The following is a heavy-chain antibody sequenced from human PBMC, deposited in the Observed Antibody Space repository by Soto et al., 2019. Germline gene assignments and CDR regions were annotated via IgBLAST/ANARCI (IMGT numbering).Heavy chain of an antibody. D-gene: IGHD6-13*01. CDR2: TYYRSKWYN. CDR1: GDSVSRNSAA. J-gene: IGHJ6*02. Sequence: SGTLSLTCAISGDSVSRNSAAWNWIRQSPSRGLEWLGRTYYRSKWYNDYAVSVKSRITINPDTSKNQFSLQLNSVTPEDTAVYYCARVTARITAAGADYYYGMDVWGQGTTVTVSS. V-gene: IGHV6-1*01. CDR3: ARVTARITAAGADYYYGMDV.